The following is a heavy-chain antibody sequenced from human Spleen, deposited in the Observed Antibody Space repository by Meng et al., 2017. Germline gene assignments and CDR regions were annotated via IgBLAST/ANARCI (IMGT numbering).Heavy chain of an antibody. D-gene: IGHD4-11*01. CDR2: VYHSGGT. V-gene: IGHV4-34*01. J-gene: IGHJ4*02. CDR1: GGSFSDYY. CDR3: ARGPTTMAHDFDY. Sequence: QVQLQQWGAGLLKTSETLSLTCVVSGGSFSDYYWSWIRQPPGKGLEWIGQVYHSGGTNYNPSLKNRVTISVDTSKNQFSLRLNSVTAADTAVYYCARGPTTMAHDFDYWGQGTLVTVSS.